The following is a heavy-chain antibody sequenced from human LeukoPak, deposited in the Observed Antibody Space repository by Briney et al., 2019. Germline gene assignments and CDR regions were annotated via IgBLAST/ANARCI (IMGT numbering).Heavy chain of an antibody. Sequence: GGSLRLSCAASGFTFSSYAMHWVRQAPGKGLECVAVISYDGSNKYYADSVKGRFTISRDNSKNTLYLQMNSLRAEDTAVYYCARGSRSSSWYFSDYWGQGTLVTVSS. CDR2: ISYDGSNK. D-gene: IGHD6-13*01. CDR1: GFTFSSYA. CDR3: ARGSRSSSWYFSDY. V-gene: IGHV3-30-3*01. J-gene: IGHJ4*02.